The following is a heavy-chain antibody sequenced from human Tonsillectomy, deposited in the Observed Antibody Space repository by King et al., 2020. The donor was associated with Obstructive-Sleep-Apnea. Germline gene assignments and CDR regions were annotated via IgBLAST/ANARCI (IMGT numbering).Heavy chain of an antibody. V-gene: IGHV3-21*01. Sequence: VQLVESGGGLVKPGGSLRLSCAASGFTFGSYSMNWVRQAPGKGLEWVSSISSSSSYIYYADSVKGRFTISRDNAKNSLYLQMNSLRAEDTAVYYCARDPGRNLMVRGVIIPFDYWGQGTLVTVSS. J-gene: IGHJ4*02. CDR3: ARDPGRNLMVRGVIIPFDY. D-gene: IGHD3-10*01. CDR2: ISSSSSYI. CDR1: GFTFGSYS.